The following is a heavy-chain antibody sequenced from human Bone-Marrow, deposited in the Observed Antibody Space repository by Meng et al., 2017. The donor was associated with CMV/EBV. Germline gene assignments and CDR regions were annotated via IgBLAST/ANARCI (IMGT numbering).Heavy chain of an antibody. CDR3: ARYCSSTSCYYYYGMVV. CDR1: GFTFSSYS. D-gene: IGHD2-2*01. CDR2: ISSSSSYI. J-gene: IGHJ6*02. Sequence: GGSLRLSCAASGFTFSSYSMNWVRQAPGKGLEWVSSISSSSSYIYYADSVKGRFTISRDNAKNSLYLQMNSLRAEDTAVYYCARYCSSTSCYYYYGMVVWGQGTTVTVSS. V-gene: IGHV3-21*01.